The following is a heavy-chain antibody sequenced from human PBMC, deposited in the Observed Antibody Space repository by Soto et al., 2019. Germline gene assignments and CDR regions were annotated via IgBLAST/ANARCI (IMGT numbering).Heavy chain of an antibody. CDR3: AKSPYSSSWYNWFDP. D-gene: IGHD6-13*01. Sequence: ESLKISCAASGFTFSSYAMSWVRQAPGKGLKWVSAISGSGGSTYYADSVKGRFTISRDNSKNTLYLQMNSLRAEDTAVYYCAKSPYSSSWYNWFDPWGQGTLVTVSS. CDR1: GFTFSSYA. CDR2: ISGSGGST. V-gene: IGHV3-23*01. J-gene: IGHJ5*02.